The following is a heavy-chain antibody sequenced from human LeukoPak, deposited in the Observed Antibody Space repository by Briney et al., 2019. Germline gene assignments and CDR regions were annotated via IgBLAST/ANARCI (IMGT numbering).Heavy chain of an antibody. CDR2: IRGSGGGT. CDR1: GFTFSSYI. V-gene: IGHV3-23*01. Sequence: GGSLRLSCAAPGFTFSSYIMSWVRQAPGKGLHWVSTIRGSGGGTYYVDSVKGRFSISRDSYKNTLYLEMNSLRAEGTAVYYCAKYSGSYLHYFDYWGQGTLVTVSS. J-gene: IGHJ4*02. D-gene: IGHD1-26*01. CDR3: AKYSGSYLHYFDY.